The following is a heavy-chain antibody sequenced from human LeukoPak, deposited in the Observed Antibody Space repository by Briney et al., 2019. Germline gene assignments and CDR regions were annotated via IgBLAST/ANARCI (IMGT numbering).Heavy chain of an antibody. Sequence: PGGSLRLSCAASGFTFSDYYMSWIRQAPGKGLEWVSYISNSGSTIYYADSVKGRFTISRDNSKNTLYLQMNSLRAEDTAVYYCARDRRGSSGRGPHSFDYWGQGTLVTVSS. CDR3: ARDRRGSSGRGPHSFDY. V-gene: IGHV3-11*01. J-gene: IGHJ4*02. D-gene: IGHD6-6*01. CDR2: ISNSGSTI. CDR1: GFTFSDYY.